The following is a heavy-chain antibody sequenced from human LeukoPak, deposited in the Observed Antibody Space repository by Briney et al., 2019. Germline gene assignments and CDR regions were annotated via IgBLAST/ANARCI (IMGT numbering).Heavy chain of an antibody. CDR2: INHSGST. J-gene: IGHJ6*03. V-gene: IGHV4-34*01. CDR1: GGSFSGYY. D-gene: IGHD2-2*01. Sequence: PSETLSLTCAVYGGSFSGYYWSWIRQPPGKGLEWIGEINHSGSTNYNPSLKSRVTISLDTSKNQFSLKLSSVTAADTAVYYCARSVGSECGSTSCYLRHHYYMDVWGKGTTVTVSS. CDR3: ARSVGSECGSTSCYLRHHYYMDV.